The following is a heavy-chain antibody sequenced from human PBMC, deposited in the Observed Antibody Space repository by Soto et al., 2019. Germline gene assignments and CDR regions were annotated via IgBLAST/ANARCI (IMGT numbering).Heavy chain of an antibody. CDR1: GYTFTSYG. J-gene: IGHJ6*02. V-gene: IGHV1-18*01. D-gene: IGHD3-3*01. Sequence: GASVKVSCKASGYTFTSYGISWVRQAPGQGLEWMGWISAYNGNTNYAQKLQGRVTMTTDTSTSTAYMELRSLRSDDTAVYYCARGXGYDFWSGYFSYYYGMDVWGEGTTVTVSS. CDR3: ARGXGYDFWSGYFSYYYGMDV. CDR2: ISAYNGNT.